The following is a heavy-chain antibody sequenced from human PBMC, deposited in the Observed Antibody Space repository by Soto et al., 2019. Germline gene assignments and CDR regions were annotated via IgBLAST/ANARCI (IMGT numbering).Heavy chain of an antibody. Sequence: QVPLVQSGAEVRKPGSSVKVSCKTSGGTFSRFAISWVRQAPGQGLEWMGGIIPKFGTAKSAKRFQDKVTFTADESTSTEYMELSSLQFEDTAMYYCARGYPYGDFRCTAFDTWGRGTLVIVSA. CDR2: IIPKFGTA. J-gene: IGHJ4*02. CDR3: ARGYPYGDFRCTAFDT. D-gene: IGHD4-17*01. CDR1: GGTFSRFA. V-gene: IGHV1-69*01.